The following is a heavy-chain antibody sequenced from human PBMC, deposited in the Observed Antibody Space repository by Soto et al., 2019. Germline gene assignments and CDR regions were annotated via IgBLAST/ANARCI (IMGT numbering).Heavy chain of an antibody. V-gene: IGHV3-30*18. CDR3: AKDLDVVVPAAIRHYYYGMVV. D-gene: IGHD2-2*02. CDR2: ISYDGSNK. CDR1: GFTFSSYG. J-gene: IGHJ6*02. Sequence: QVQLVESGGGVVQPGRSLRLSCAASGFTFSSYGMHWVRQAPGKGLEWVAVISYDGSNKYYADSVKGRFTISRDNSKNTLYLQMNSLRAEDTAMYYCAKDLDVVVPAAIRHYYYGMVVWGQGTTVTVSS.